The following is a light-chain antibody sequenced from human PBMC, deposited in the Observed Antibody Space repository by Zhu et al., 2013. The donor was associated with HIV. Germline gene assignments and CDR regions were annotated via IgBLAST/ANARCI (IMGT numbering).Light chain of an antibody. CDR1: SSDIGAYNY. J-gene: IGLJ1*01. CDR2: DVN. V-gene: IGLV2-11*01. CDR3: CSYAGNRIYV. Sequence: QSALTQPRSVSGSPGQSVTISCTGTSSDIGAYNYVSWYQQHPGKVPKLILYDVNKRPSGGSDRFSGSKSGNTASLTVSGLHPDDEADYYCCSYAGNRIYVFGTGTKVTVL.